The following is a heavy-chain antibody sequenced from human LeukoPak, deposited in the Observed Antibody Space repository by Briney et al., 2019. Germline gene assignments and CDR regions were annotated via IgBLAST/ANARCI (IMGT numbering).Heavy chain of an antibody. CDR3: ARGNGTHYFDY. CDR1: GGSFSGYY. V-gene: IGHV4-34*01. Sequence: SETLSLTCAVYGGSFSGYYWSWIRQPPGKGLEWIGEINHSGSTNYNPSLKSRVTISVDTSKNQFSLKLSSVTAADMAVYYCARGNGTHYFDYWGQGTLVTVSS. CDR2: INHSGST. J-gene: IGHJ4*02.